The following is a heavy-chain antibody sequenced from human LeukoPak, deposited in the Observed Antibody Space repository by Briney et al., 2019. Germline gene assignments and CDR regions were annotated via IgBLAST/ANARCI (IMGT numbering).Heavy chain of an antibody. CDR3: ARDNNDAFDI. D-gene: IGHD1/OR15-1a*01. CDR1: GGSISSNGYY. Sequence: SETLSLTCTVSGGSISSNGYYWGWIRQPPGKGLEWIGSFYYTGSTFYSPSLKSRVTISVDTSKNQFSLKLSSVTAADTAVYYCARDNNDAFDIWGQGTMVTVSS. V-gene: IGHV4-39*07. CDR2: FYYTGST. J-gene: IGHJ3*02.